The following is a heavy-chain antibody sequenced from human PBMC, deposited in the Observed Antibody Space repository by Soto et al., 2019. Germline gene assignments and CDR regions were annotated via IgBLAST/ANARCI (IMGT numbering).Heavy chain of an antibody. CDR2: IYYSGST. V-gene: IGHV4-31*02. Sequence: PSETLSLTCTVSGGSISSGGHYWSWIRQHPGKGLEWIGYIYYSGSTYYNPSLKSRVTISVDTSKNQFSLKLSSVTAADTAVYYCAVDYNNYYYYGMDVWGQGTTVTVS. D-gene: IGHD1-1*01. CDR3: AVDYNNYYYYGMDV. J-gene: IGHJ6*02. CDR1: GGSISSGGHY.